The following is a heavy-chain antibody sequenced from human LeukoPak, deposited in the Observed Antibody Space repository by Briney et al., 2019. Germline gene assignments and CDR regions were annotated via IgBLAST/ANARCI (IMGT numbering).Heavy chain of an antibody. CDR3: AKILTLWFDQEPPDAFDI. J-gene: IGHJ3*02. V-gene: IGHV3-30*02. D-gene: IGHD3-10*01. CDR1: GFTFSSYG. Sequence: GGSLRLSCAASGFTFSSYGMHWVRQAPGKGLEWVAFIRYDGSNKYYADSVKGRFTISRDNSKNTLYLQMNSLRAEDTAVYYCAKILTLWFDQEPPDAFDIWGQGTMVTVSS. CDR2: IRYDGSNK.